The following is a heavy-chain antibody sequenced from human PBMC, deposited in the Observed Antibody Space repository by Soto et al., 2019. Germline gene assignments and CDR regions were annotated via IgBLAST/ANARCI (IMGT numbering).Heavy chain of an antibody. CDR1: GFTFSSYS. J-gene: IGHJ6*03. Sequence: EVQLVESGGGLVQPGGSLRLSCAASGFTFSSYSMNWVRQAPGKGLEWVSYISSSSSTIYYADSVKGRFTISRDNAKNSLYLQMNSLRAEDTAVYYCARAGVSYDNYYYMDVWGKGTTVTVSS. CDR2: ISSSSSTI. CDR3: ARAGVSYDNYYYMDV. D-gene: IGHD2-8*01. V-gene: IGHV3-48*01.